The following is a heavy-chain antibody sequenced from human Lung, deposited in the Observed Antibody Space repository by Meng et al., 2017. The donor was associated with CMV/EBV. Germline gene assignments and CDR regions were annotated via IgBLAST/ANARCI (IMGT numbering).Heavy chain of an antibody. CDR3: TRDVSPRSSAYFAIYYFYALDV. Sequence: GSXRLSCAASGFTFSSYSMNWVRQAPGKGLEWVSSISNSGAYIYYADSVKGRFSISRDNAQNSLYLHMNSLRAEDTAVYYCTRDVSPRSSAYFAIYYFYALDVWGQGTAVTVPS. J-gene: IGHJ6*02. CDR1: GFTFSSYS. D-gene: IGHD2-21*01. CDR2: ISNSGAYI. V-gene: IGHV3-21*01.